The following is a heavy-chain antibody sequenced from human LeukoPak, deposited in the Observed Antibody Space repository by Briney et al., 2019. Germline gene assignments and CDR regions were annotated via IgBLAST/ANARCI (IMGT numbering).Heavy chain of an antibody. CDR2: VHENGNT. J-gene: IGHJ4*02. Sequence: SETLSLTCAVSGYSITSSFSWAWIRQSPGKGLQWIGTVHENGNTYYNPSLKSRAVISLDTSRNQFSLSVTSVTAADTAVYYCARPGGVADYPYSPPGDYFDYWGQGIPVTVSS. D-gene: IGHD4-11*01. CDR3: ARPGGVADYPYSPPGDYFDY. V-gene: IGHV4-38-2*01. CDR1: GYSITSSFS.